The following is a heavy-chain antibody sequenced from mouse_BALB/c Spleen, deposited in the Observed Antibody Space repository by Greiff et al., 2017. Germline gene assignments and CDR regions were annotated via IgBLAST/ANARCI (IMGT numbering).Heavy chain of an antibody. CDR2: ISDGGSYT. CDR1: GFTFSDYY. CDR3: ARDITTVVARGFAY. Sequence: EVMLVESGGGLVQPGGSRKLSCAASGFTFSDYYMYWVRQTPEKRLEWVATISDGGSYTYYPDSVKGRFTISRDNAKNNLYLQMSSLKSEDTAMYYCARDITTVVARGFAYWGQGTLVTVSA. J-gene: IGHJ3*01. D-gene: IGHD1-1*01. V-gene: IGHV5-4*02.